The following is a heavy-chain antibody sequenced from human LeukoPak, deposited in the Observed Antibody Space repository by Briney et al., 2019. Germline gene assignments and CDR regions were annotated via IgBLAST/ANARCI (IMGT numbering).Heavy chain of an antibody. J-gene: IGHJ3*02. V-gene: IGHV1-8*03. CDR2: MNPNSGNT. CDR3: ARAYSYGGDAFDI. CDR1: GYTFTSYD. D-gene: IGHD5-18*01. Sequence: ASVKVSYTASGYTFTSYDINWVRQATGQGLEWMGWMNPNSGNTGYAQKFQGRVTITRNTSISTAYMELSSLRSEDTAVYYCARAYSYGGDAFDIWGQGTMVTVSS.